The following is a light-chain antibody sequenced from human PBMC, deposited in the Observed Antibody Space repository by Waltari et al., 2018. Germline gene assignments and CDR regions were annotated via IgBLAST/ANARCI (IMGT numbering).Light chain of an antibody. V-gene: IGLV4-69*01. CDR3: QTGGHGTWV. Sequence: QLVLTQSPSASAPLGASVKLTCTLSGGRSNDITAWPPQQPEKGPRFLMKVDSDGSHSRGDEIPDRFSGSSSGAERYLIISSLQSEDEADYYCQTGGHGTWVFGGGTKLTVL. CDR1: GGRSNDI. CDR2: VDSDGSH. J-gene: IGLJ3*02.